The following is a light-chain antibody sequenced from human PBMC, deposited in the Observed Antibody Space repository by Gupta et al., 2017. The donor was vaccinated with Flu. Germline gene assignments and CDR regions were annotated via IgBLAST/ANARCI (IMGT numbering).Light chain of an antibody. V-gene: IGKV3-15*01. CDR3: HHYKNQPPRT. CDR1: QSVSNN. CDR2: GAS. Sequence: EIVMTQSPATLSLSLGERGTLSCRASQSVSNNLAWYQQKPGQAPRLLIYGASTRDTGIPARFVGSGYGKELPLTITNRQSEDIAFYYCHHYKNQPPRTFGQGTKVEI. J-gene: IGKJ1*01.